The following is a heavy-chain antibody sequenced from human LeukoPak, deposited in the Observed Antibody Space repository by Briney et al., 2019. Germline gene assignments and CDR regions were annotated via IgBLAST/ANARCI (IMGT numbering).Heavy chain of an antibody. CDR1: GFTFNTYA. Sequence: GGSLRLSCEASGFTFNTYAIYWVRQAPGKGLEWVSGICGSGGCTYYADSVKGRFTISRDNSKNTLYLQMNSLRAEDTAVYYCARDYYGSGSSLDYWGQGTLVTVSS. CDR2: ICGSGGCT. CDR3: ARDYYGSGSSLDY. J-gene: IGHJ4*02. V-gene: IGHV3-23*01. D-gene: IGHD3-10*01.